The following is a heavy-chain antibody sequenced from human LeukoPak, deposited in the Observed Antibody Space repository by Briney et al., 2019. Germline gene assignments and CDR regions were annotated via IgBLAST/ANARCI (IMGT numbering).Heavy chain of an antibody. CDR2: INHSGNT. D-gene: IGHD6-19*01. CDR1: GGSFSSYY. Sequence: SETLSLTCAVYGGSFSSYYWSWIRQPPGKGLEWIGEINHSGNTNYNPSLKSRVTKSVDTSKNQFSLKLRSVTAADTAVYYCARLRDSGWYKSPLDYWGQGTLVTVSS. CDR3: ARLRDSGWYKSPLDY. V-gene: IGHV4-34*01. J-gene: IGHJ4*02.